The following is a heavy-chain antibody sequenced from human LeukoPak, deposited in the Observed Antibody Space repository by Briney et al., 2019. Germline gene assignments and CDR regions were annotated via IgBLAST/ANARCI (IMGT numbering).Heavy chain of an antibody. D-gene: IGHD6-13*01. V-gene: IGHV4-39*01. CDR2: IYYSGST. CDR3: ARLGGHSSSWQNPDY. CDR1: GGSISSSSYY. Sequence: PSETLSLTCTVSGGSISSSSYYWGWIRQPPGKGLEWIGSIYYSGSTYYNPSLKSRVTISVDTSKNQFSLKLSSVTAADTAVYYCARLGGHSSSWQNPDYWGQGTLVTVSS. J-gene: IGHJ4*02.